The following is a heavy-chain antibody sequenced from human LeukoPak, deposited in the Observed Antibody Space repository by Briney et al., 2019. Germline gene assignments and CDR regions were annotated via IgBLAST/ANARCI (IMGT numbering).Heavy chain of an antibody. CDR1: GFTVSNNF. Sequence: GGSLRLSCAASGFTVSNNFMSWVRQAPGKGLEWVSLIYSGGSTYYADSVEGRFTISRDSSKNTLFLQMNSLRAEDTAVYYCAGRPIWSDGSDYWGQGTLVTVSS. D-gene: IGHD1-1*01. CDR3: AGRPIWSDGSDY. CDR2: IYSGGST. J-gene: IGHJ4*02. V-gene: IGHV3-66*01.